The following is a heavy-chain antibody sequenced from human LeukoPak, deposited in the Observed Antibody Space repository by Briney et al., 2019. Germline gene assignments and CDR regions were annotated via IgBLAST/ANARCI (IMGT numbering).Heavy chain of an antibody. CDR2: ISGDGGST. CDR1: GFTFSSYA. Sequence: GGSLRLSCSASGFTFSSYAMHWVRQAPGKGLEWVSLISGDGGSTYYADSVKGRFTISRDNSKNSLYLQMNSLRTEDTALYYCAKAAYYDILNGYYRGYYGMDVWGQGTTVTVSS. J-gene: IGHJ6*02. CDR3: AKAAYYDILNGYYRGYYGMDV. V-gene: IGHV3-43*02. D-gene: IGHD3-9*01.